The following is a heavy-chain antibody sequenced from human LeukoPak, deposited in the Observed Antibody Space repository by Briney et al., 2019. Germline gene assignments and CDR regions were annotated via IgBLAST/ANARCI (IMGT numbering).Heavy chain of an antibody. D-gene: IGHD5-12*01. CDR2: IYYSGST. CDR1: GGSISSGGYS. Sequence: KSSETLSLTRTVSGGSISSGGYSWSWIRQHPGKGLEWIGYIYYSGSTYYNPSLKSRVTISVDTSKNQFSLKLSSVTAADTAVYYCARGDIVATIYFDYWGQGTLVTVSS. J-gene: IGHJ4*02. CDR3: ARGDIVATIYFDY. V-gene: IGHV4-31*03.